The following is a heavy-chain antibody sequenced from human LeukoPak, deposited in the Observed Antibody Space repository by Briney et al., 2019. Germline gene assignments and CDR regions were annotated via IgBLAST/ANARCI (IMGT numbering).Heavy chain of an antibody. CDR3: ARAGSGYSFDY. CDR1: GRSFSGYY. CDR2: INHSGST. V-gene: IGHV4-34*01. D-gene: IGHD5-12*01. J-gene: IGHJ4*02. Sequence: SETLSLTCAVYGRSFSGYYWSWIRQPPGKGLEWIGEINHSGSTNCNPSLKSRVTMSLDTSKNHFSLRLSSVNTADTAVYYCARAGSGYSFDYWGQGSLVTVSS.